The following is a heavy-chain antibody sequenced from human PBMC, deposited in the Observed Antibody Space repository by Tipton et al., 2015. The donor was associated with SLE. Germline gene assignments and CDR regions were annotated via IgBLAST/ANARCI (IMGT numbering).Heavy chain of an antibody. D-gene: IGHD4-23*01. CDR3: ARVGVVTPFDY. J-gene: IGHJ4*02. CDR2: IYYSGST. V-gene: IGHV4-30-4*07. Sequence: WLGYIYYSGSTYYNPSLKNRVTISVDTSKNQFSLKLSSVTAADTAVYYCARVGVVTPFDYWGQGTLVTVSS.